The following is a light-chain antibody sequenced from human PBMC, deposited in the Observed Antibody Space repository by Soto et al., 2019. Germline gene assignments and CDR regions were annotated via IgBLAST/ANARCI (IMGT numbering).Light chain of an antibody. CDR3: QQYSSYPYS. V-gene: IGKV1-5*03. Sequence: DIPMTQSPSTLSASEGDRVTITCRASQSISSWLAWYQQKPGKAPKLLIYKASNLQGGVPGRFSGSGFGPEFTLTISSLQPDDFATYYCQQYSSYPYSFGQGTKLENK. J-gene: IGKJ2*03. CDR1: QSISSW. CDR2: KAS.